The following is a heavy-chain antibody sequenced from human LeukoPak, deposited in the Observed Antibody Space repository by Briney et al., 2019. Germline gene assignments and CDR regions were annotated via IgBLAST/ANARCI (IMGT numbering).Heavy chain of an antibody. Sequence: GSLRLSCEASGFTFSSYAMSWVRQAPGKGLEWVSAISGSGGSTYYADSVKGRFTISRDNSKNTLYLQMNSLRAEDTAVYYCAKMDSSGYSLGFDYWGQGTLVTVSS. V-gene: IGHV3-23*01. CDR2: ISGSGGST. CDR3: AKMDSSGYSLGFDY. J-gene: IGHJ4*02. CDR1: GFTFSSYA. D-gene: IGHD3-22*01.